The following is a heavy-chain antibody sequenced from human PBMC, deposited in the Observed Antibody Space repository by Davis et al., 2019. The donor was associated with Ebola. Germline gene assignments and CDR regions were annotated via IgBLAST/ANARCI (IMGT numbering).Heavy chain of an antibody. D-gene: IGHD2-15*01. J-gene: IGHJ6*02. CDR2: INSDGSST. CDR1: GFTFSSYE. Sequence: HTGGSLRLSCAASGFTFSSYEMNWVRQAPGKGLVWVSRINSDGSSTSYADSVKGRFTISRDNAKNTLYLQMNSLRAEDTAVYYCARRQAAATRYYYYYGMDVWGQGTTVTVSS. V-gene: IGHV3-74*01. CDR3: ARRQAAATRYYYYYGMDV.